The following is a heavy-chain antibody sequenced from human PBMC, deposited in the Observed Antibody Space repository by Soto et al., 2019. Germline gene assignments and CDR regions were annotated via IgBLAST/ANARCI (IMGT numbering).Heavy chain of an antibody. D-gene: IGHD6-19*01. CDR3: ARYGSDSGWFFFDP. CDR1: GGAIGGYY. Sequence: SETLSLTCSLSGGAIGGYYWCWIRQPPGKALEWIGYVSYSGSTDYHPSLKSRVSISIDTSKNQFSLKMISVTAADTAVYYCARYGSDSGWFFFDPWGQGALVTVSS. CDR2: VSYSGST. J-gene: IGHJ5*02. V-gene: IGHV4-59*01.